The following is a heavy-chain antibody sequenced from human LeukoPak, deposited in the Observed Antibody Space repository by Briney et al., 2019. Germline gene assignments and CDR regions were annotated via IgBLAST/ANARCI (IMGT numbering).Heavy chain of an antibody. CDR2: IYTSGST. V-gene: IGHV4-4*09. J-gene: IGHJ4*02. D-gene: IGHD6-13*01. CDR3: AMISSSWTY. CDR1: GGSTSSYY. Sequence: PSETLSLTCTVSGGSTSSYYWSWIRQPPGKGLEWIGYIYTSGSTNYNPSLKSRVTISVDTSKNQFSLKLSSVTAADTAVYYCAMISSSWTYWGQGTLVTVSS.